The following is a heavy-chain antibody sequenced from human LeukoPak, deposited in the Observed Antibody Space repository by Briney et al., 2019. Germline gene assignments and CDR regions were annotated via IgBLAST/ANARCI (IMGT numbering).Heavy chain of an antibody. CDR3: ARGRRRCSGGSCYRNWFDP. D-gene: IGHD2-15*01. V-gene: IGHV4-34*01. J-gene: IGHJ5*02. CDR1: GGSFSGYY. CDR2: INHSGST. Sequence: PSETLSLTCAVYGGSFSGYYWSWIRQPPGKGLEWIGEINHSGSTNYNPSLKSRVTISVDTSKNQFSLKLSSVTAADTAVYYCARGRRRCSGGSCYRNWFDPWDQGTLVTVSS.